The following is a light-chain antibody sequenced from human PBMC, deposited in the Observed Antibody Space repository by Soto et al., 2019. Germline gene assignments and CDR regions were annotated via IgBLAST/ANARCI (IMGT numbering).Light chain of an antibody. Sequence: EIVLTQSPGTLSLSQGERATLSCRASQSVSSSYLAWYQQKPGQAPRLLLYGASCRATGIPDRFSGSGSGTDFALTISRLEPEDFAVYYCQQYGSSRTFGQGTKVEIK. CDR3: QQYGSSRT. CDR2: GAS. CDR1: QSVSSSY. V-gene: IGKV3-20*01. J-gene: IGKJ1*01.